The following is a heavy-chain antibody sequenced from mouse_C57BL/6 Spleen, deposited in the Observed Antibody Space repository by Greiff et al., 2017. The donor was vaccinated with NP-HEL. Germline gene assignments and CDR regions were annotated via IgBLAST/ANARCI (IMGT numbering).Heavy chain of an antibody. Sequence: QVQLQQSGAELVKPGASVKLSCKASGYTFTEYTIHWVKQRSGQGLEWIGWFYPGSGSIKYNEKFKDKATLTADKSSSTVYMGLSRLTSDDSAVYFCARHDEEGGELGRWFAYWGQGTLVTVAA. CDR2: FYPGSGSI. J-gene: IGHJ3*01. CDR3: ARHDEEGGELGRWFAY. V-gene: IGHV1-62-2*01. CDR1: GYTFTEYT. D-gene: IGHD4-1*01.